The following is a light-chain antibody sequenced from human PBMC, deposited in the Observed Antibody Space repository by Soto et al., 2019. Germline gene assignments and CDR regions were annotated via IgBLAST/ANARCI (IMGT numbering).Light chain of an antibody. CDR3: RTWDNSLSAGV. CDR1: SSNIGNND. Sequence: QSVLTQPPSLSAAPGQKVTISCSGSSSNIGNNDVSWYQQLPGTAPKLIIYDSNKRPSGIPDRFSGSKSGTSATLGITGLQTGDEADDYCRTWDNSLSAGVFGGGTKLTV. CDR2: DSN. V-gene: IGLV1-51*01. J-gene: IGLJ2*01.